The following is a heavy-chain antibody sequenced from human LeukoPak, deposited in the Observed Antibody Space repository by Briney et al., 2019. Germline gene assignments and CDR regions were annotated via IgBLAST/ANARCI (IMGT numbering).Heavy chain of an antibody. CDR3: ARGSSPRWPRAEWFDP. CDR2: INHSGST. Sequence: PSETLSLTCAVYGGSFSGYYWSWIRQPPGKGLEWIGEINHSGSTNYNPSLKSRVTISVDTSKNQFSLKLSSVTAADTAVYYCARGSSPRWPRAEWFDPWGQGTLVTVSS. CDR1: GGSFSGYY. V-gene: IGHV4-34*01. J-gene: IGHJ5*02. D-gene: IGHD4-23*01.